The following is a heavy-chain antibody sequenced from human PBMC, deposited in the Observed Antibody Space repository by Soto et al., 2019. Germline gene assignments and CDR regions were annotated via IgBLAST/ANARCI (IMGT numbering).Heavy chain of an antibody. Sequence: QVQLVESGGGVVQPGRSLRLSCAASGFTFSSYAMHWVRQAPGKGLEWVAVISYDGSNKYYADSVKGRFTISRDNSKNTLYLQMNSLRAEDTAVYYCARDIGGMDVWGRGTTVTVSS. CDR3: ARDIGGMDV. J-gene: IGHJ6*02. CDR1: GFTFSSYA. D-gene: IGHD3-10*01. V-gene: IGHV3-30-3*01. CDR2: ISYDGSNK.